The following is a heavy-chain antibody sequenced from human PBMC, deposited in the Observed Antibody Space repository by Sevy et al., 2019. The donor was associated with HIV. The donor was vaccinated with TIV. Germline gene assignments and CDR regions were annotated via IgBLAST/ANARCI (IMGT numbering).Heavy chain of an antibody. V-gene: IGHV4-59*01. CDR1: GGPISSYY. D-gene: IGHD5-12*01. J-gene: IGHJ5*02. CDR2: IHYSGST. CDR3: ARAPPVRSGDDSLNWFDP. Sequence: SETLSLTCTVSGGPISSYYWSWIRQPPGKKLEWIGYIHYSGSTKYNPSLNSRVTMSVDTSKNQFSLKLTSVTAADTAVNYCARAPPVRSGDDSLNWFDPWGQGTLVTVSS.